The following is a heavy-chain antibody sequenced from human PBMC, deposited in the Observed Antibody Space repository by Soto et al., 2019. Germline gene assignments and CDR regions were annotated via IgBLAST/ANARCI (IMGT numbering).Heavy chain of an antibody. D-gene: IGHD1-26*01. CDR1: GGTFSSYS. CDR3: ARDGGRHSGGMDY. Sequence: QVQLVQSGAEVKKPGSSVKVSCKASGGTFSSYSINWVRQAPGQGLEWMGEIIPIFGTANYAHKFQGRVTITADESTSTAYMELSSLRSEDTAVYYCARDGGRHSGGMDYWGQGTLVTVSS. CDR2: IIPIFGTA. V-gene: IGHV1-69*01. J-gene: IGHJ4*02.